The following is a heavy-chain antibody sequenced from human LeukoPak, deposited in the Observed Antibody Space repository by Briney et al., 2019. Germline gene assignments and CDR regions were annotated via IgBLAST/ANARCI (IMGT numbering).Heavy chain of an antibody. CDR1: GFTFSSYA. CDR2: ISGSGGST. V-gene: IGHV3-23*01. D-gene: IGHD3-10*01. CDR3: AKDAYGSGSYYKGYYFDY. Sequence: GWALRLSCAASGFTFSSYAMSWVRQAPGKGLEGVSAISGSGGSTYYADSVKGRFTISRDNSKNTLYLQMNSLRAEDTAVYYCAKDAYGSGSYYKGYYFDYWGQGTLVTVSS. J-gene: IGHJ4*02.